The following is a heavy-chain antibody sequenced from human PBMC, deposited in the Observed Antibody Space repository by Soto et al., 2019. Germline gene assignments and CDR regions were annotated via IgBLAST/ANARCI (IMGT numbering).Heavy chain of an antibody. CDR2: IYDDGST. J-gene: IGHJ4*02. V-gene: IGHV4-39*01. CDR3: AKLVVAATRHTDFDS. D-gene: IGHD2-15*01. CDR1: VGSMNSNNYY. Sequence: PSETLSLTCTVSVGSMNSNNYYWAWMRQPPGKGLPWIGSIYDDGSTYYNPSLKSCVTISIDTSKNQFSLRLRSVTAADTAIYYCAKLVVAATRHTDFDSWGQGPLVPVSS.